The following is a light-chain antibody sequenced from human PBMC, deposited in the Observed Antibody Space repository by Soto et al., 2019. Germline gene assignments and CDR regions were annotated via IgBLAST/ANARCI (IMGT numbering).Light chain of an antibody. Sequence: DIQMTQSPSSVSASVGDIVTITFRASQGISSWLAWYQQKPGKAPKLLIYDASSLESGVPQRFSGSGSGTEFTLTISSLQTDDFSTYYCQQYHSYWTFGQGTKVDIK. CDR2: DAS. CDR3: QQYHSYWT. CDR1: QGISSW. V-gene: IGKV1-5*01. J-gene: IGKJ1*01.